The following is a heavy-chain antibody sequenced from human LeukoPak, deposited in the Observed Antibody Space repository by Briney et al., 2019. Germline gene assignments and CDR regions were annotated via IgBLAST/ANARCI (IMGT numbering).Heavy chain of an antibody. CDR2: ISWNSGST. CDR1: GFTFDDYA. J-gene: IGHJ3*02. V-gene: IGHV3-9*01. CDR3: AKLGVVITNAFDI. Sequence: GGPLRLSCAASGFTFDDYAMHWVRQAPGKGLEWVSGISWNSGSTYYADSVKGRFTISRDNAKNSLYLQMNSLRAEDTALYYCAKLGVVITNAFDIWGQGTMVTVSS. D-gene: IGHD3-22*01.